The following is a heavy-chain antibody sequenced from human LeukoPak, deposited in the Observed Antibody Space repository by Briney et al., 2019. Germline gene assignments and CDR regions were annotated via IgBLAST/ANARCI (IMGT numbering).Heavy chain of an antibody. D-gene: IGHD1-26*01. J-gene: IGHJ4*02. CDR2: VFHSGGT. V-gene: IGHV4-39*01. CDR3: AGTKSGSYHSPFDY. Sequence: SETLSLTCSVSGGSISGSAYYWGWIRQAPGKGLEWIGSVFHSGGTYYNPSLKSRVTISVDTSKNQFSLKLNSMSAADTALYYCAGTKSGSYHSPFDYWGQGTLVTVSS. CDR1: GGSISGSAYY.